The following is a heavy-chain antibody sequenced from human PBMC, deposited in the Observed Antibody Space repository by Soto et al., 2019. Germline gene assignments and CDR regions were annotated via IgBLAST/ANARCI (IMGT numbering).Heavy chain of an antibody. V-gene: IGHV3-48*02. CDR2: ISSSSSTI. CDR3: ARDTVAGFGYYYYGMDV. CDR1: GFTFSSYA. J-gene: IGHJ6*02. Sequence: GALRLSCAASGFTFSSYAMSWVRQAPGKGLEWVSYISSSSSTIYYADSVKGRFTISRDNAKNSLYLQMNSLRDEDTAVYYCARDTVAGFGYYYYGMDVWGQGTTVTVSS. D-gene: IGHD6-19*01.